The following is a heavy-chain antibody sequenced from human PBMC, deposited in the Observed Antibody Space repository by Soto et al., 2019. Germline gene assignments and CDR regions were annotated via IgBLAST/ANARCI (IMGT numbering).Heavy chain of an antibody. CDR3: ARGGYSSSSPSYYFDY. Sequence: GASVKVSCKASGYTFTSYDINWVRQAPGQGLEWMGIINPSGGSTSYAQKFQGRVTMTRDTSTSTVYMELSSLRSEDTAVYYCARGGYSSSSPSYYFDYWGQGTQVTVSS. D-gene: IGHD6-13*01. CDR2: INPSGGST. V-gene: IGHV1-46*01. J-gene: IGHJ4*02. CDR1: GYTFTSYD.